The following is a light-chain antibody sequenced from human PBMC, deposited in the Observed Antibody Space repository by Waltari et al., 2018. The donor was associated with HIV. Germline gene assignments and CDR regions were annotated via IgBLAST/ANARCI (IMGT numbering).Light chain of an antibody. CDR2: DAS. J-gene: IGKJ5*01. CDR3: QQRSNWPPST. CDR1: QSVSSY. Sequence: IVLTQSPATLSLSPGERATLPCRASQSVSSYLAWYQQKPGQAPRLLIYDASNRATVIPARFSGSGSGTDFTLTISSLEPEDFAVYYCQQRSNWPPSTFGQGTRLEIK. V-gene: IGKV3-11*01.